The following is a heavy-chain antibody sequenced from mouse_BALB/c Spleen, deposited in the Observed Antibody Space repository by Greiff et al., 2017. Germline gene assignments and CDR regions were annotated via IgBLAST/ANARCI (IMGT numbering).Heavy chain of an antibody. V-gene: IGHV1-80*01. CDR1: GYAFSSYW. Sequence: QVQLQQSGAELVRPGSSVTISCKASGYAFSSYWMNWVKQRPGQGLEWIGQIYPGDGDTNYNGKFKGKATLTADKSSSTAYMQLSSLTSEDSAVYFCARRGLGRSYFDYWGQGTTLTVSA. CDR3: ARRGLGRSYFDY. CDR2: IYPGDGDT. J-gene: IGHJ2*01. D-gene: IGHD4-1*01.